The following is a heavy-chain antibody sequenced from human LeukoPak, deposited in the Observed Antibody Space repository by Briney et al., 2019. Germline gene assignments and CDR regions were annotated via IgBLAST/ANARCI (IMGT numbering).Heavy chain of an antibody. Sequence: AASVKVSCKASGYTFTSYDINWVRQAPGQGLEWMGWMNPNSGNTGYAQKFQGRVTMTRNTSISTAYMELSSLRSEDTAVYYCAIQSSGGSWLYFDYWGQGTLVTVSS. J-gene: IGHJ4*02. V-gene: IGHV1-8*01. CDR2: MNPNSGNT. D-gene: IGHD2-15*01. CDR3: AIQSSGGSWLYFDY. CDR1: GYTFTSYD.